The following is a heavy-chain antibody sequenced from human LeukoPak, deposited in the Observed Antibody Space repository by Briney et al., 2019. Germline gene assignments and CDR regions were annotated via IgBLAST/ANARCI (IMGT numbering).Heavy chain of an antibody. CDR2: INPNSGGT. CDR1: GGTFSSYA. J-gene: IGHJ6*03. Sequence: ASVKVSCKASGGTFSSYAISWVRQAPGQGLEWMGWINPNSGGTNYAQKFQGRVTMTRDTSISTAYMELSRLRSDDTAVYYCARVPAAKNYYYYYMDVWGKGTTVTVSS. D-gene: IGHD2-2*01. V-gene: IGHV1-2*02. CDR3: ARVPAAKNYYYYYMDV.